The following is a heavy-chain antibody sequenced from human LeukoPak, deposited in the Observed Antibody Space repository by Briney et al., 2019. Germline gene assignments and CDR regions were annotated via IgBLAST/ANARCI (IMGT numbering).Heavy chain of an antibody. CDR1: GYSFTSYW. D-gene: IGHD3-3*01. CDR3: ATNSRTPFGVVTYYFDY. Sequence: HGESLKISCKGSGYSFTSYWVGWVRQIPGKGLEWMGIIYPGDSDTRYSPSFQGQVTVSADKSISTAYLQWSSLKASDTAMYYCATNSRTPFGVVTYYFDYWGQGTLVTVSS. CDR2: IYPGDSDT. J-gene: IGHJ4*02. V-gene: IGHV5-51*01.